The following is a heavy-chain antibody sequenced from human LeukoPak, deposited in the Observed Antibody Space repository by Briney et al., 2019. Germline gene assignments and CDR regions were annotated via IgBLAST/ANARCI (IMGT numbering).Heavy chain of an antibody. CDR1: GFTFSSYA. Sequence: GGSLGLSCAASGFTFSSYAMSWVRQAPGKGLEWVSAISGSGGSTYYADSVKGRFTISRDNSKNTLYLQMNSLRAEDTAVYYCAKEQLIGYDYVWGSYRYVYFDYWGQGTLVTVSS. V-gene: IGHV3-23*01. J-gene: IGHJ4*02. CDR2: ISGSGGST. CDR3: AKEQLIGYDYVWGSYRYVYFDY. D-gene: IGHD3-16*02.